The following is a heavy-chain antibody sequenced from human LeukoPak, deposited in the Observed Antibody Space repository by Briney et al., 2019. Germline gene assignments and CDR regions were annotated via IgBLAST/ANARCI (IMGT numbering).Heavy chain of an antibody. CDR1: GFTFSSYE. CDR2: ISSRGKTI. D-gene: IGHD1-26*01. CDR3: VRLSGSYFDY. V-gene: IGHV3-48*03. Sequence: QTGGSLRLSCAASGFTFSSYEVNWVRQGPGKGLEWLSYISSRGKTINYADSVKGRFTISRDNARNSLYLQMNSLRAEDTAVYYCVRLSGSYFDYWGQGTLVTVSS. J-gene: IGHJ4*02.